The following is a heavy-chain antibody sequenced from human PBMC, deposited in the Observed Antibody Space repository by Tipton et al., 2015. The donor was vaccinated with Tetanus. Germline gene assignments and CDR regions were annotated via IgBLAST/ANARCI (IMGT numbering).Heavy chain of an antibody. J-gene: IGHJ4*02. CDR1: GGSVRGGDHY. CDR2: IFYSGRT. V-gene: IGHV4-61*08. D-gene: IGHD5-24*01. Sequence: TLSLTCTVSGGSVRGGDHYWSWIRQPPGKGLEWIAYIFYSGRTQYNPSLKSRATISVDTAKNQFSLQLASVTASDTAIYYCARTTRRWLHPDYWGQGTLVTVSS. CDR3: ARTTRRWLHPDY.